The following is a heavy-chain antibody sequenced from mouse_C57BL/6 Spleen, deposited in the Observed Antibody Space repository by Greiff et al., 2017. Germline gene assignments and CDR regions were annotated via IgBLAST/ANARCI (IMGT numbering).Heavy chain of an antibody. CDR2: IRSDGST. Sequence: VQLVESGPGLVAPSQSLSITCTASGFSLTSYGVNWVRQPPGKGLEWLVVIRSDGSTTYNSALKSRLSISTDNSKSQVFLKMNSLHADDTAMYYCARHADSSGYWLAYWGQGTLVTVSA. J-gene: IGHJ3*01. CDR3: ARHADSSGYWLAY. V-gene: IGHV2-6*02. D-gene: IGHD3-2*02. CDR1: GFSLTSYG.